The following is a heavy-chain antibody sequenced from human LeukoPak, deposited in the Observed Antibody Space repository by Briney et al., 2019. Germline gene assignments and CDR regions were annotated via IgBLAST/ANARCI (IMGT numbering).Heavy chain of an antibody. J-gene: IGHJ4*02. V-gene: IGHV1-69*05. CDR3: ARAGYDDYGGNLPFDY. CDR1: GGTFSSYA. CDR2: IIPIFGTA. Sequence: GASVKVSCKASGGTFSSYAISWVRQAPGQGLEWMGRIIPIFGTANYAQKFQGRVTITTDESTSTAYMELRSLRSEDTAVYYCARAGYDDYGGNLPFDYWGQRTLVTVSS. D-gene: IGHD4-23*01.